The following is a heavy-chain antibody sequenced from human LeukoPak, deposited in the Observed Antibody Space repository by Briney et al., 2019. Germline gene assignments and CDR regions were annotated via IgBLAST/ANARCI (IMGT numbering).Heavy chain of an antibody. D-gene: IGHD3-10*01. J-gene: IGHJ4*02. Sequence: ASVKASCKASGYTFTGYYMHWVRQAPGQGLEWMGWINPNSGGTNYAQKFQGRVTMTRDTSISTAYMELSRLRSDDTAVYYCARPQGLKYYYGSGSYYNWGQGTLVTVSS. CDR2: INPNSGGT. CDR3: ARPQGLKYYYGSGSYYN. V-gene: IGHV1-2*02. CDR1: GYTFTGYY.